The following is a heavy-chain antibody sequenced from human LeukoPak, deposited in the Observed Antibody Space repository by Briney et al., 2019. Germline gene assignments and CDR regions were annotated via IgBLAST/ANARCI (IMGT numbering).Heavy chain of an antibody. CDR3: AKGDGYKSLARGDAFDI. CDR1: GFTFSSYG. Sequence: GGSLRLSCAASGFTFSSYGMHWVRQAPGKGLEWVAVIWYDGSNKYYADSVKGRFTISRDNSKNTLYLQMNSLRAEDTAVYYCAKGDGYKSLARGDAFDIWGQGTMVTVSS. CDR2: IWYDGSNK. D-gene: IGHD5-24*01. V-gene: IGHV3-33*06. J-gene: IGHJ3*02.